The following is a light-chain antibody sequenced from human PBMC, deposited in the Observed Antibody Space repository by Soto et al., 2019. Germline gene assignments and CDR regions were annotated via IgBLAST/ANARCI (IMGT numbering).Light chain of an antibody. V-gene: IGLV4-60*02. J-gene: IGLJ3*02. CDR1: SGHSSYI. Sequence: QPVLTQSSSASASLGSSVKLTCTLSSGHSSYIIAWHQQQPGKAPRYLMKLEGSGSYNKGSGVPDRFSGSSSVADRYLTISNLQFEDEDDYYCETWDSNTRVFGGGTKLTVL. CDR2: LEGSGSY. CDR3: ETWDSNTRV.